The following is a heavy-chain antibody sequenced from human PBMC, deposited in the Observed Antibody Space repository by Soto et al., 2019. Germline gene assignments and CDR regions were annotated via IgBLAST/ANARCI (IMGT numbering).Heavy chain of an antibody. V-gene: IGHV3-9*01. CDR2: ISWNSYVI. J-gene: IGHJ4*02. CDR3: AKDINFGTSVPLFDH. Sequence: PVGSRGLSCAASGFTFDDYSMHWVRQPPGKGLEWVAGISWNSYVIDYADSVKGRFTISRDNARNSLYLQMNSLRVEDTALYYCAKDINFGTSVPLFDHWGQGTQVTVSS. D-gene: IGHD1-7*01. CDR1: GFTFDDYS.